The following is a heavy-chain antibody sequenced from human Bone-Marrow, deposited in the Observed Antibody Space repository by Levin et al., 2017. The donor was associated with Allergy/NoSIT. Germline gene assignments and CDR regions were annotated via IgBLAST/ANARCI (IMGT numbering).Heavy chain of an antibody. V-gene: IGHV3-23*01. CDR1: GFSFSTYG. CDR3: AKGLGTFVTTWDY. D-gene: IGHD4-17*01. J-gene: IGHJ4*02. Sequence: GESLKISCAGSGFSFSTYGMSWVRQAPGKGLEWVSGIRESGDTTYYAHSVKGRFTISRDNSKNTVYLQMNSLRAEDTAIYYCAKGLGTFVTTWDYWGQGTLVTVSS. CDR2: IRESGDTT.